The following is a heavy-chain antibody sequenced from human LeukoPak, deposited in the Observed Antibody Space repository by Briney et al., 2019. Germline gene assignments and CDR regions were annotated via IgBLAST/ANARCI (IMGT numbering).Heavy chain of an antibody. CDR2: IYSGGST. D-gene: IGHD1-1*01. CDR1: GFIVSSNY. CDR3: ARDSPGYLAYDS. V-gene: IGHV3-66*01. Sequence: TGGSLRLSCAGSGFIVSSNYMSWVRQAPGKGLEWVSVIYSGGSTYYADSVKGRFTISRDNSKNTLYLQMNSLRGEDTAVYYCARDSPGYLAYDSWGQGTLVTVSS. J-gene: IGHJ4*02.